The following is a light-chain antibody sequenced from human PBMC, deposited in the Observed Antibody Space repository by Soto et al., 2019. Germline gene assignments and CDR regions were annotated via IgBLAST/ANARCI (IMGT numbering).Light chain of an antibody. CDR1: SSDVGGYDY. V-gene: IGLV2-14*01. J-gene: IGLJ1*01. CDR3: SSSSISNLSGSAV. CDR2: EVS. Sequence: QSVLTQPASVSGAPGQSITISCTGTSSDVGGYDYVSWYQLHPGKAPKLMVFEVSNRPSGVSYRFSGSKSGNTASLTISGLQAEDEADYFCSSSSISNLSGSAVLGTGT.